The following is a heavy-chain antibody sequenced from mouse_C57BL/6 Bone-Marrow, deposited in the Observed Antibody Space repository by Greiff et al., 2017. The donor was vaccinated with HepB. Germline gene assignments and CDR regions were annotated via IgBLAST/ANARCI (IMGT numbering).Heavy chain of an antibody. CDR3: ASDYGSSYWYFDV. V-gene: IGHV1-26*01. Sequence: EVQLQQSGPELVKPGASVKISCKASGYTFTDYYMNWVKQSHGKSLEWIGDINPNNGGTSYNQKFKGKATLTVDKSSSTAYMELRSLTSEDSAVYYWASDYGSSYWYFDVWGTGTTVTVSS. J-gene: IGHJ1*03. D-gene: IGHD1-1*01. CDR1: GYTFTDYY. CDR2: INPNNGGT.